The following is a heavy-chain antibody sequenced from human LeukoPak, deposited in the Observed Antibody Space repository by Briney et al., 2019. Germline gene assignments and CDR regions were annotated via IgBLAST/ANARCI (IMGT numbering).Heavy chain of an antibody. Sequence: GGSLRLSCAASEFTFSTYGMSWVRQAPGKGLEWVSIISAGGDTTYYADSVRGRFTISRDNSKNTLYLQMNSLRAEDTAVYYCARDAATVVVPFDYWGQGTLVTVSS. D-gene: IGHD4-23*01. CDR1: EFTFSTYG. V-gene: IGHV3-23*01. J-gene: IGHJ4*02. CDR2: ISAGGDTT. CDR3: ARDAATVVVPFDY.